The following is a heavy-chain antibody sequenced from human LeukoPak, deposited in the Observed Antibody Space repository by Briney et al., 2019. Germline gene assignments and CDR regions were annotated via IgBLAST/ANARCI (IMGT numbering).Heavy chain of an antibody. D-gene: IGHD3-3*01. Sequence: TSETLSLTCAVYGGSFSGYYWSWIRQPPGKGLEWIGEINHSGSTNYNPSLKSRVTISVDTSKNQFSLKLSSVTAADTAVYYWARRWGSVWSGYLYHFDYWGQGTLVTVSS. CDR2: INHSGST. J-gene: IGHJ4*02. CDR3: ARRWGSVWSGYLYHFDY. CDR1: GGSFSGYY. V-gene: IGHV4-34*01.